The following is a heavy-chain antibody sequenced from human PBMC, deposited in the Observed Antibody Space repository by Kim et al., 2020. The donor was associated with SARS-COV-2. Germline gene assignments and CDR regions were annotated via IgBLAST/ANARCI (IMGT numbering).Heavy chain of an antibody. CDR2: ISGSGGST. CDR1: GFTFSSYA. J-gene: IGHJ3*02. Sequence: GGSLRLSCAASGFTFSSYAMSWVRQAPGKGLEWVSAISGSGGSTYYADSVKGRFTISRDNSKNTLYLQMNSLRAEDTAVYYCANYYDFWGGSRIKITMLGVPKVGDAFDIWGQGTMVTVSS. V-gene: IGHV3-23*01. CDR3: ANYYDFWGGSRIKITMLGVPKVGDAFDI. D-gene: IGHD3-3*01.